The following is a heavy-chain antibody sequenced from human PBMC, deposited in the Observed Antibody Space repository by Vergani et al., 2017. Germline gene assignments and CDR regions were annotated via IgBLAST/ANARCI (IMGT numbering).Heavy chain of an antibody. J-gene: IGHJ4*02. CDR1: GGSFSGYY. CDR3: ARGRWIVVVNPTSFDY. V-gene: IGHV4-34*01. Sequence: QVQLQQWGAGLLKPSETLSLTCAVYGGSFSGYYWSWIRQHPGKGLEWIGEINHSGSTNYNPSLKSRVTISVDTSKNQFSLKLSAVTAAETAVYYCARGRWIVVVNPTSFDYWGQGTLVTVSS. D-gene: IGHD3-22*01. CDR2: INHSGST.